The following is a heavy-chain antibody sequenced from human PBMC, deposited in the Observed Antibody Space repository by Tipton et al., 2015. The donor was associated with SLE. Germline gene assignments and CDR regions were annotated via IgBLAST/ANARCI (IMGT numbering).Heavy chain of an antibody. CDR3: AKDIWAKRWLQLRVYYYYGMDV. Sequence: SLRLSCAASGFTFDDYAMHWVRQAPGKGLEWVSLISWDGGSTYYADSVKGRFTISRDNSKNSLYLQMNSLRAEDTALYYCAKDIWAKRWLQLRVYYYYGMDVWGQGTTVTVSS. V-gene: IGHV3-43D*04. J-gene: IGHJ6*02. D-gene: IGHD5-24*01. CDR1: GFTFDDYA. CDR2: ISWDGGST.